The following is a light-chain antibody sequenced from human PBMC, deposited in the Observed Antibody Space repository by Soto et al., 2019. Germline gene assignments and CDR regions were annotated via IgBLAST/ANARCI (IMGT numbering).Light chain of an antibody. V-gene: IGKV3-20*01. CDR1: QTVRNNY. J-gene: IGKJ4*01. CDR3: QQFSSYPLT. Sequence: EVGLTQSACTLSLSPGERATLSCRASQTVRNNYLAWYQQKPGQAPRLLIYDASSRATGIPDRFSGGGSGTDFTLTISRLEPEDFAVYYCQQFSSYPLTFGGRTKVDIK. CDR2: DAS.